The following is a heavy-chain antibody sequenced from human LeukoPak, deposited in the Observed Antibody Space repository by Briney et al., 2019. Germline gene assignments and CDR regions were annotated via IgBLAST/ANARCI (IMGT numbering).Heavy chain of an antibody. V-gene: IGHV3-23*01. CDR3: AKPFDYDFWSGYHSDAFDI. Sequence: GGSLRLSCAASGFTFSSYAMSWVRQAPGKGLKWFSAISGSGGSTYYADSVKGRFTISRDNSKNTLYLQMNSLRAEDTAVYYCAKPFDYDFWSGYHSDAFDIWGQGTMVTVSS. J-gene: IGHJ3*02. CDR2: ISGSGGST. CDR1: GFTFSSYA. D-gene: IGHD3-3*01.